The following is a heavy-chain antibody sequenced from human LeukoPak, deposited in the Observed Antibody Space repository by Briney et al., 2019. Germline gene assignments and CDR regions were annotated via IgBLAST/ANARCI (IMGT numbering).Heavy chain of an antibody. V-gene: IGHV3-74*01. J-gene: IGHJ6*03. CDR3: ERNGSSGWYIYMDV. CDR1: GFTLSRYR. D-gene: IGHD6-19*01. Sequence: PGGSLRLSCAASGFTLSRYRMHWVRQAPGKGLVWVSRINSDGSSTSYADSVKGRFTISRDNAKNTLYLQMNSLRAEDTAETDCERNGSSGWYIYMDVWGKGTTVTDSS. CDR2: INSDGSST.